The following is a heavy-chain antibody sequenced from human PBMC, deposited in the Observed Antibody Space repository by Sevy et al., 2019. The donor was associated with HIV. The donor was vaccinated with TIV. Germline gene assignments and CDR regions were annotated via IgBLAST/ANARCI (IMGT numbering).Heavy chain of an antibody. V-gene: IGHV3-11*01. Sequence: GGSLRLSCAVSGFIFSDYYMSWIRQAPGKGLEWVSYISSSGMTIYYADSVKGRFTISRDNAKNSLYLQMNSLRAEDTAVYYCARRRIGGTRDAFDIWGQGTMVTVSS. CDR3: ARRRIGGTRDAFDI. CDR1: GFIFSDYY. J-gene: IGHJ3*02. CDR2: ISSSGMTI. D-gene: IGHD3-10*01.